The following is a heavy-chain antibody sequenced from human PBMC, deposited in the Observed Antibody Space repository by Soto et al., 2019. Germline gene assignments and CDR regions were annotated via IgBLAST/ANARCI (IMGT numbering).Heavy chain of an antibody. CDR3: ASDVIAAAGTAG. J-gene: IGHJ4*02. Sequence: QVQLVQSGAEVKKPGSSVKVSCKASGGTFSSYAISWVRQAPGQGLEWMGGIIPIFGTANYAQKFQGRVTIPADEATSTDYMELSSLRSEDTAVYYCASDVIAAAGTAGWGQGTLVTVSS. CDR2: IIPIFGTA. CDR1: GGTFSSYA. D-gene: IGHD6-13*01. V-gene: IGHV1-69*12.